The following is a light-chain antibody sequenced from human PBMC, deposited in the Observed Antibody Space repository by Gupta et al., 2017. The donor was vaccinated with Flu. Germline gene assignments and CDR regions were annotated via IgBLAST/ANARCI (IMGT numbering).Light chain of an antibody. CDR2: AVS. CDR1: SSDVGRYDC. Sequence: SALTQPASVSGPPGQSITISCTGTSSDVGRYDCVSWYQQHPGKAPKLMIYAVSNRPSGVSNRFSGSKSGSTASLTISGLQAEDEADYYCSACTTRSTFVGTGTRVTVL. CDR3: SACTTRSTF. V-gene: IGLV2-14*01. J-gene: IGLJ1*01.